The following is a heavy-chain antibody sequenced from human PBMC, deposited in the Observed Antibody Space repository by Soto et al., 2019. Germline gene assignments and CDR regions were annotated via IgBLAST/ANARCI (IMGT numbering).Heavy chain of an antibody. CDR2: IHYSGNT. CDR1: GGSISSSSYH. D-gene: IGHD2-15*01. V-gene: IGHV4-39*01. J-gene: IGHJ5*02. CDR3: ARQGRGQAHSPHSWFDP. Sequence: QLQLQESGPGLVEPSETLSLTCTVSGGSISSSSYHWGWIRQPPGKGLEWIGSIHYSGNTYYNPSLKHRVIISGDPAKSQFSLNLSPLTAADTAVYYCARQGRGQAHSPHSWFDPWGQGALVTVSS.